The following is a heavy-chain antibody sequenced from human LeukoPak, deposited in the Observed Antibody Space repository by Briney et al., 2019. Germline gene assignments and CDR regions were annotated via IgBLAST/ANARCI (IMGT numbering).Heavy chain of an antibody. V-gene: IGHV3-21*01. J-gene: IGHJ3*02. CDR3: ARGPQGYCSGGSCYSDLAFDI. D-gene: IGHD2-15*01. CDR1: GFTFSSYS. Sequence: GGSLRLSCAASGFTFSSYSMNWVRQAPGKGLEWVSSISSSSSYIYYADSVKGRFTISRDNAKNSLYLQMNSLRAEDTAVYYCARGPQGYCSGGSCYSDLAFDIWGQGTMVTVSS. CDR2: ISSSSSYI.